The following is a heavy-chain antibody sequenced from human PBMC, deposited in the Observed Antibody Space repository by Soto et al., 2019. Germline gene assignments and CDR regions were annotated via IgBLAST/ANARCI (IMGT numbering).Heavy chain of an antibody. D-gene: IGHD7-27*01. CDR1: GFTFSSYA. V-gene: IGHV3-15*01. CDR3: TTDVSFVTGDPDACDI. CDR2: IKSKTDGGTT. Sequence: GGSLRLSCAASGFTFSSYAMSWVRQAPGKGLEWVGRIKSKTDGGTTDYAEPVKGRFTISRDDSKNTLYLQMNSLKTEDTAVYYCTTDVSFVTGDPDACDIWGQGTMVTVSS. J-gene: IGHJ3*02.